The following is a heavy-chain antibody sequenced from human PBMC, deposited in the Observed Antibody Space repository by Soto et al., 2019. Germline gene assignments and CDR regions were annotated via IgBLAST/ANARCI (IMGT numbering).Heavy chain of an antibody. V-gene: IGHV1-8*01. CDR2: MNPNSGNT. CDR1: GYTFTDYD. J-gene: IGHJ3*01. Sequence: PSVKVSCKTSGYTFTDYDINWVRQATGQGLEWMGWMNPNSGNTGYAQKFQGRVSMTRNTATSTAYMELSSLRSDDTAIYYCARDSSTTNPVWGQGTMVTVSS. D-gene: IGHD2-2*01. CDR3: ARDSSTTNPV.